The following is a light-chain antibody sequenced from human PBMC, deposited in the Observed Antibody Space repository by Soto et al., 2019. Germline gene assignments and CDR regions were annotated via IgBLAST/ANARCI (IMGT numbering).Light chain of an antibody. V-gene: IGKV3-11*01. J-gene: IGKJ4*01. CDR3: QQRNNGLT. Sequence: EIVLTQSPATLSLSPGERATLSCRASQSVSSYLAWYQQKPGQAPRLLIYDASNRATGIPARFSGSGSGTDFTLTISSLEPEDFAXYYCQQRNNGLTFGGGTKVEIK. CDR2: DAS. CDR1: QSVSSY.